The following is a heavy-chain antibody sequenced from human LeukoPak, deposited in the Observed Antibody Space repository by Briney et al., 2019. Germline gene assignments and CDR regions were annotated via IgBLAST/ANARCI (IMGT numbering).Heavy chain of an antibody. V-gene: IGHV1-18*01. Sequence: ASVKVSCKASGYTFTSYGISWVRQAPGQGLEWMGWISAYNGNTNYAQKLQGRVTMTTDTSTSTAYMELRSLRSDDTAVYYCARDERLVRGVIIKRLFDYWGQGTLVTVSS. CDR1: GYTFTSYG. D-gene: IGHD3-10*01. J-gene: IGHJ4*02. CDR3: ARDERLVRGVIIKRLFDY. CDR2: ISAYNGNT.